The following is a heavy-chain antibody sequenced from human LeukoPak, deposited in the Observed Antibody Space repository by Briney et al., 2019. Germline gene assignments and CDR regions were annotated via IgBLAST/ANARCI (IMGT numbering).Heavy chain of an antibody. CDR3: AKDQVVPAAMGYYFDY. Sequence: PGGSLRLSCAASGFTFSSYAMSWVRQAPGKGLEWVSAISGSGGSTYYADSVKGRFTISRDNSKNTLYLQMNSLRAEDTAVYYCAKDQVVPAAMGYYFDYWGQGTLVTVSS. D-gene: IGHD2-2*01. J-gene: IGHJ4*02. CDR1: GFTFSSYA. CDR2: ISGSGGST. V-gene: IGHV3-23*01.